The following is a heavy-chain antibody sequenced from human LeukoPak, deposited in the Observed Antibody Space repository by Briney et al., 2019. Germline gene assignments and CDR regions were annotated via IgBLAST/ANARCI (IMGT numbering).Heavy chain of an antibody. CDR3: ARAVLYYDFWSGYSDAFDI. CDR1: GGSISSYY. J-gene: IGHJ3*02. CDR2: IHYSGST. D-gene: IGHD3-3*01. Sequence: NASETLSLTCTVSGGSISSYYWSWIRQPPGKGLEWIGYIHYSGSTNYNPSLKSRVTISVDTSKNQFSLKLSSVTAADTAVYYCARAVLYYDFWSGYSDAFDIWGQGTMVTVSS. V-gene: IGHV4-59*01.